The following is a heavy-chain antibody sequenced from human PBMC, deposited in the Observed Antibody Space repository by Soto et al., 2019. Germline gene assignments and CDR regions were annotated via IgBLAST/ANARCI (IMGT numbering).Heavy chain of an antibody. CDR1: GFTFSRYG. Sequence: GGSLRLSCAASGFTFSRYGMHWVRQAPGKGLEWVAVISSDGSNKHYGDSVKGRFTISRDNSKNTLYLQLNSLRTEDTAVYYCARPYYYDSSGYLDYWGQGTLVTVSS. V-gene: IGHV3-30*03. J-gene: IGHJ4*02. CDR2: ISSDGSNK. D-gene: IGHD3-22*01. CDR3: ARPYYYDSSGYLDY.